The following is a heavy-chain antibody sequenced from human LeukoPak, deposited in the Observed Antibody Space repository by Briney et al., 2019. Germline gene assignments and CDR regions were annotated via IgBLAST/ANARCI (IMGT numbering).Heavy chain of an antibody. D-gene: IGHD2-2*01. J-gene: IGHJ6*02. CDR2: IYYSGST. CDR1: GGSISSGGYY. Sequence: PSQTLSLTCTVSGGSISSGGYYWSWIRQHPGKGLEWIGYIYYSGSTNYNPSLKSRVTISVDTSKNQFSLKLSPVTAADTAVYYCARTIKWNCSSTSCYEQGNYYYYGMDVWGQGTTVTVSS. CDR3: ARTIKWNCSSTSCYEQGNYYYYGMDV. V-gene: IGHV4-31*03.